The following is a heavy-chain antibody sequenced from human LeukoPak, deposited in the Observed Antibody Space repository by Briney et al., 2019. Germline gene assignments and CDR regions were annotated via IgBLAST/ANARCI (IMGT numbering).Heavy chain of an antibody. CDR2: INHSGST. CDR3: AKGLYGDYTSIDY. Sequence: SETLSLTCAVYGGSFSGYYWSWIRQPPGKGLEWIGEINHSGSTNYNPSLKSRVTISVDTSKNQFSLKLSSVTAADTAVYYCAKGLYGDYTSIDYWGQGTLVTVSS. V-gene: IGHV4-34*01. D-gene: IGHD4-17*01. J-gene: IGHJ4*02. CDR1: GGSFSGYY.